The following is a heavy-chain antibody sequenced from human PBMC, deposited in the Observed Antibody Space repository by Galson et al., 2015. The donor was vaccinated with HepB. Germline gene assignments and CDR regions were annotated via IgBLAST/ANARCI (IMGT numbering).Heavy chain of an antibody. CDR3: ARDRAGPSYYYYGMDV. CDR2: ISAYNGNT. D-gene: IGHD6-19*01. J-gene: IGHJ6*02. Sequence: SVKVSCKASGYTFTSYGISWVRQAPGQGLEWMGWISAYNGNTNYAQKLQGRVTMTTDTSTSTAYMELRSLRSDDTAVYYCARDRAGPSYYYYGMDVWGQGTTVTVSS. CDR1: GYTFTSYG. V-gene: IGHV1-18*01.